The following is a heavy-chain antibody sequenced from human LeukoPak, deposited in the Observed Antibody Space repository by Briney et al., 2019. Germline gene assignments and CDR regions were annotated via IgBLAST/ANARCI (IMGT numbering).Heavy chain of an antibody. CDR2: IKQDGSEK. Sequence: GGSLRLSCAASGFTFSSYWMSWVRQAPGKGLEWVANIKQDGSEKYYVDSVKGRFTISRDNAKNSLYLQMNSLRAEDTAAYYCARVSTNTVTTLQYFDYWGQGTLVTVSS. J-gene: IGHJ4*02. D-gene: IGHD4-17*01. CDR3: ARVSTNTVTTLQYFDY. V-gene: IGHV3-7*01. CDR1: GFTFSSYW.